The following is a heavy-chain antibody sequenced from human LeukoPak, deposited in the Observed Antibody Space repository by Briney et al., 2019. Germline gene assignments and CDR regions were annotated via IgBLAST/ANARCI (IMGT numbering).Heavy chain of an antibody. Sequence: SETLSLTCAVYEGSFSDFYWTWIRQPPGKGLEWIGEINHSGSTNYNPSLKSRVTISVDTSKNQFSLKLSSVTAADTAVYYCASRWGKNWFDPWGQGTLVTVSS. CDR3: ASRWGKNWFDP. CDR2: INHSGST. V-gene: IGHV4-34*01. D-gene: IGHD3-16*01. CDR1: EGSFSDFY. J-gene: IGHJ5*02.